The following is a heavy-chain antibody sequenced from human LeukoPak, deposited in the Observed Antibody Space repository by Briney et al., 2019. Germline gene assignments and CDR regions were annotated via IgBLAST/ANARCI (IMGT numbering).Heavy chain of an antibody. V-gene: IGHV4-59*01. Sequence: PSETLSLTCTVSGGSISSYYWSWIRQPPGKGLEWIGYIYYSGSTNYNPSLKSRVTISVDTSKNQFSLKLSSVTAADTAVYYCTRGGAAADRNFGYWGQGTLVTVSS. D-gene: IGHD6-13*01. CDR1: GGSISSYY. CDR2: IYYSGST. J-gene: IGHJ4*02. CDR3: TRGGAAADRNFGY.